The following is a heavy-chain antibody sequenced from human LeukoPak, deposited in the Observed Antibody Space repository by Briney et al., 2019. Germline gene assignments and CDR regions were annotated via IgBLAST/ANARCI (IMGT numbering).Heavy chain of an antibody. J-gene: IGHJ5*02. Sequence: PGGSLRLSCAASGFTFSRYAMHWVRQAPGKGLEWVTLIWYDGSNKYYADSVKGRFTISRDNSKNTLYLQMNSLRAEDTAVYYCARQRVGYFRSWGEGTVVTVPS. CDR1: GFTFSRYA. D-gene: IGHD2/OR15-2a*01. V-gene: IGHV3-33*01. CDR3: ARQRVGYFRS. CDR2: IWYDGSNK.